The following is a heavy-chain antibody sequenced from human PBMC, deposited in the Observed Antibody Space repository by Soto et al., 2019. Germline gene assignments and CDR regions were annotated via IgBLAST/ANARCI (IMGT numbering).Heavy chain of an antibody. Sequence: PSETLSLTCAVYGGSFSGYYWSWIRQPPGKGLEWIGEINHSGSTNYNPSLKSRVTISVDTSKNQFSLKLSSVTAADTAVYYCARATYYDYIWGSKAVFDYWGQGTLVTVSS. J-gene: IGHJ4*02. V-gene: IGHV4-34*01. CDR1: GGSFSGYY. CDR3: ARATYYDYIWGSKAVFDY. CDR2: INHSGST. D-gene: IGHD3-16*01.